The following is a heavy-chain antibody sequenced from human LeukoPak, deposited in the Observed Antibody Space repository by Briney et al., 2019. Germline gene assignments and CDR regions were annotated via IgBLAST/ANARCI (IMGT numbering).Heavy chain of an antibody. V-gene: IGHV3-30-3*01. D-gene: IGHD3-22*01. Sequence: GRSLRLSCAASGFTFSSYAVHWVRQAPGKGLEWVAVISYDGSNKYYADSVKGRFTISRDNSKNTLYLQMNSLRAEDTAVYYCAREDDSSGYYYSPVDYWGQGTLVTVSS. CDR2: ISYDGSNK. CDR1: GFTFSSYA. CDR3: AREDDSSGYYYSPVDY. J-gene: IGHJ4*02.